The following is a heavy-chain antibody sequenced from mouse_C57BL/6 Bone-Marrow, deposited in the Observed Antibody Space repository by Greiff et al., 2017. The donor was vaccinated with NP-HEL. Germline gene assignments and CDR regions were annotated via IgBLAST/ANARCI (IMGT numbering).Heavy chain of an antibody. Sequence: QVQLKESGPGLVQPSQSLSITCTVSGFSLTSYGVHWVRQSPGKGLEWLGVIWRGGSTDYNAAFMSRLSITKDNSKGQVFFKMNSLQADDTAIYYCAKSYDGYYEAWFAYWGQGTLVTVSA. J-gene: IGHJ3*01. CDR3: AKSYDGYYEAWFAY. CDR1: GFSLTSYG. CDR2: IWRGGST. V-gene: IGHV2-5*01. D-gene: IGHD2-3*01.